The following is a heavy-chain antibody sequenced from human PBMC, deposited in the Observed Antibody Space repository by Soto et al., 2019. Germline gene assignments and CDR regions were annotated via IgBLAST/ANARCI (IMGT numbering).Heavy chain of an antibody. CDR3: ARHFIDFWSGSGGRNWFDP. J-gene: IGHJ5*02. D-gene: IGHD3-3*01. Sequence: PSETLSLTCTVSGGSISSSSYYWGWIRQPPGKGLEWIGSIYYSGSTYYNPSLKSRVTISVDTSKNQFSLKLSSVTAADTAVYYFARHFIDFWSGSGGRNWFDPWGQGTLVTVSS. CDR1: GGSISSSSYY. CDR2: IYYSGST. V-gene: IGHV4-39*01.